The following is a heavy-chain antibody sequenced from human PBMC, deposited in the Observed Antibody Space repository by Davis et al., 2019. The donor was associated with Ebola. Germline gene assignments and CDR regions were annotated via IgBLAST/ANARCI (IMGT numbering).Heavy chain of an antibody. CDR1: GFTFSSYG. CDR2: ISYDGSNK. CDR3: ARDGGVVVAAYYYYYGMDV. D-gene: IGHD2-15*01. V-gene: IGHV3-30*03. Sequence: GESLKISCAASGFTFSSYGMHWVRQAPGKGLEWVAFISYDGSNKYYADSVKGRFTISRDNSKNTLYLQMNSLRAEDTAVYYCARDGGVVVAAYYYYYGMDVWGKGTTVTVSS. J-gene: IGHJ6*04.